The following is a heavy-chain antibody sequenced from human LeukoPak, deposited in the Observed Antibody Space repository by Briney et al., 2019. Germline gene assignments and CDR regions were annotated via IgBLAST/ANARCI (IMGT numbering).Heavy chain of an antibody. D-gene: IGHD3-16*01. CDR1: GGSFSGYY. J-gene: IGHJ3*02. Sequence: SETLSLTCAVYGGSFSGYYWSWIRQPPGKGLEWIGYIYYSGSTNYNPSLKSRVTISVDTSKNQFSLKLSSVTAADTAAYYCARLINGGRAFDIWGQGTVVTVSS. CDR3: ARLINGGRAFDI. V-gene: IGHV4-59*01. CDR2: IYYSGST.